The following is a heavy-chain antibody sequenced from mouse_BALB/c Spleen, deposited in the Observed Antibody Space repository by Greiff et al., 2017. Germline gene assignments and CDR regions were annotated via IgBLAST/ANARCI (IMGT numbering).Heavy chain of an antibody. Sequence: EVKLVESGGGLVQPGVSLKLSCAASGFTFSSYGMSWVRQTPDKRLELVATINSNGGSTYYPDSVKGRFTISRDNAENTLYLQMSSLKSEDTAMYYCARRDGGDYVGAMDYWGQGTSVTVSS. CDR2: INSNGGST. CDR3: ARRDGGDYVGAMDY. CDR1: GFTFSSYG. J-gene: IGHJ4*01. D-gene: IGHD2-13*01. V-gene: IGHV5-6-3*01.